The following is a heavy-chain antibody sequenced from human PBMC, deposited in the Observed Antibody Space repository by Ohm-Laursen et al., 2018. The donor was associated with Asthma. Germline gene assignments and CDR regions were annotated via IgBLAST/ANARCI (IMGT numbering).Heavy chain of an antibody. CDR2: ITGSGSYT. Sequence: SLRLSCAASGFTFSSYAMHWVRQAPGKGLEWVSAITGSGSYTYYADSVKGRFTLSRDNSKNTLYLQINSLRAEDTAVYYCAKGSLTNGNYYYNYGMDVWGQGTTVTVSS. CDR3: AKGSLTNGNYYYNYGMDV. D-gene: IGHD1-26*01. V-gene: IGHV3-23*01. CDR1: GFTFSSYA. J-gene: IGHJ6*02.